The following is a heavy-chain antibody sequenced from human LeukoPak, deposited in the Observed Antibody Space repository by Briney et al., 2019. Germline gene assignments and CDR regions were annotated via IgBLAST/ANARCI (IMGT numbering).Heavy chain of an antibody. CDR2: ISSSGSTT. CDR1: GFTFSNYE. V-gene: IGHV3-48*03. Sequence: RTGGSLRLSCAASGFTFSNYEMNWVRQAPGKGLEWVSYISSSGSTTYYADSVKGRFTISRDNAKNSLYLQMNSLRAEDTAVYYCARTTGWGQGTLVTVSS. CDR3: ARTTG. D-gene: IGHD3-9*01. J-gene: IGHJ4*02.